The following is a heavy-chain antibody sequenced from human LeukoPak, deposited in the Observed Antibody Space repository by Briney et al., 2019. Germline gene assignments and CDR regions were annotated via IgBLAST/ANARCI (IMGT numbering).Heavy chain of an antibody. V-gene: IGHV4-59*12. Sequence: PSETLSLTCTVSGGSISSYYWSWIRQPPGKGLEWIGCIYYSGSTNYNPSLKSRVTMSVDTSKNQFSLKLSSVTAADTAVYYCATESIAAAGTPFFDYWGQGTLVTVSS. CDR2: IYYSGST. CDR1: GGSISSYY. J-gene: IGHJ4*02. CDR3: ATESIAAAGTPFFDY. D-gene: IGHD6-13*01.